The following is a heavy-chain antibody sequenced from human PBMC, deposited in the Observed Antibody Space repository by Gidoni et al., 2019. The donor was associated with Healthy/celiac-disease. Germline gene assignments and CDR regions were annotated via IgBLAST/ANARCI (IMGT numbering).Heavy chain of an antibody. CDR3: ARDHSLYYYYYGMDV. CDR2: ISSSSSYI. CDR1: GFTVSSYS. D-gene: IGHD1-26*01. J-gene: IGHJ6*02. Sequence: EVQLVESGGGLVKPGGSLRLSCAASGFTVSSYSMNWVRQAPGKGLEWVSSISSSSSYIYYADSVKGRFTISRDNAKNSLYLQMNSLRAEDTAVYYCARDHSLYYYYYGMDVWGQGTTVTVSS. V-gene: IGHV3-21*01.